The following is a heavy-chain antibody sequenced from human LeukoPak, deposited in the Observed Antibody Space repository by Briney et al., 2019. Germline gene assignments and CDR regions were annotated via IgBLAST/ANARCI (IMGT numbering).Heavy chain of an antibody. D-gene: IGHD2-2*01. CDR1: GGSISSSSYY. CDR3: ARDICSSTSCYGYYYYYMDV. CDR2: IYYSGST. V-gene: IGHV4-39*07. J-gene: IGHJ6*03. Sequence: PSETLSLTCTVSGGSISSSSYYWGWIRQPPGKGLEWIGSIYYSGSTYYNPSLKSRVTISVNTSKNQFSLKLSSVTAADTAVYYCARDICSSTSCYGYYYYYMDVWGKGTTVTVSS.